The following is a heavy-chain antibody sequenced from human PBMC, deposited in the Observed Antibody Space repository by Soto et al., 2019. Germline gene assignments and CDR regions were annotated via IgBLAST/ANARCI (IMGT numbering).Heavy chain of an antibody. J-gene: IGHJ4*02. D-gene: IGHD1-7*01. V-gene: IGHV3-23*01. CDR1: GFTFSSYA. CDR3: AKGISGTTRTKLDY. CDR2: ISGSGGST. Sequence: EVQLLESGGGLVQPGGSLRLSCAASGFTFSSYAVSWVRQAPGKGLEWVSSISGSGGSTYYAGSVKGRFNISRDNSKNTLSLQMDSLRAGDTAVYYCAKGISGTTRTKLDYWGQGTPVSVSS.